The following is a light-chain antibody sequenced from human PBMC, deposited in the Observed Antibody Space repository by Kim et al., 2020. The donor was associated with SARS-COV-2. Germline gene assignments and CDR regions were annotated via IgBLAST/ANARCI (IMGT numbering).Light chain of an antibody. V-gene: IGLV3-19*01. CDR1: SPRNYY. J-gene: IGLJ2*01. Sequence: SSELTQDPAVSVALGQTVRITCQGDSPRNYYASWYQQKARQAPVLVFYAKDKRPSGVPDRFSGSTSGNTASLTISGAQAADEGDYYCKSRDSGGKVVFGGGTKVTVL. CDR2: AKD. CDR3: KSRDSGGKVV.